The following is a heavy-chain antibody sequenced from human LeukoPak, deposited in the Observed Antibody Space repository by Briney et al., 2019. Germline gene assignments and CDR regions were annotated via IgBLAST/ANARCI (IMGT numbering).Heavy chain of an antibody. CDR2: IYTSGST. Sequence: SETLSLTCTVSGGSISSYYWSWIRQPAGKGLEWIGRIYTSGSTNYNPSLKSRVTMSVDTSKNQFSLKLSSVTAADTAVYHCARGPILRFLEWSDWYFDLWGRGTLVTASS. V-gene: IGHV4-4*07. J-gene: IGHJ2*01. CDR1: GGSISSYY. CDR3: ARGPILRFLEWSDWYFDL. D-gene: IGHD3-3*01.